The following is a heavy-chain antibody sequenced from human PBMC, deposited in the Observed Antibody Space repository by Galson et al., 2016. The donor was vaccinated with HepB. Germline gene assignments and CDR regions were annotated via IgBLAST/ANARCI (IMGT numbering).Heavy chain of an antibody. V-gene: IGHV4-59*01. CDR3: ARLDWSGYILDY. Sequence: SETLSLTCTVSGASTRTYYWSWIRQPPGKRLEWIGYIYYTGSTRYNPSLKSRVTITTDTSKNHFSLKLSSVTAADTAVYYCARLDWSGYILDYWGQGTLVPVSS. CDR2: IYYTGST. J-gene: IGHJ4*02. D-gene: IGHD3-3*01. CDR1: GASTRTYY.